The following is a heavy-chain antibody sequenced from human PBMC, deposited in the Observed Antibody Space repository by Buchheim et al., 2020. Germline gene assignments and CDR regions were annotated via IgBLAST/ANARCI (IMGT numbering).Heavy chain of an antibody. Sequence: QVQLQQWGAGLLKPSETPSLTCAVYGGSFSGYYWSWIRQPPGKGLEWIGEINHSGSTNYNPSLKSRVTISVDTSKNQFSLKLSSVTAADTAVYYCARGRTRLNWFDPWGQGTL. V-gene: IGHV4-34*01. CDR3: ARGRTRLNWFDP. CDR2: INHSGST. CDR1: GGSFSGYY. J-gene: IGHJ5*02. D-gene: IGHD2-2*01.